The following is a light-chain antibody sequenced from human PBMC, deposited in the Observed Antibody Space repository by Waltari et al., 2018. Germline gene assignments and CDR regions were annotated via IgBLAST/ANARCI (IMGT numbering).Light chain of an antibody. V-gene: IGLV2-11*01. CDR2: DVN. CDR3: CSYAGRATWA. J-gene: IGLJ3*02. Sequence: QSALTQPRSVSGSPGHSVTISCTGTSSDVGGYDYVSWYQQHPGKASKLVIYDVNKRPSGVPDRFSGSKSGNTASLTISGLQADDEADYNCCSYAGRATWAFGGGTKLTVL. CDR1: SSDVGGYDY.